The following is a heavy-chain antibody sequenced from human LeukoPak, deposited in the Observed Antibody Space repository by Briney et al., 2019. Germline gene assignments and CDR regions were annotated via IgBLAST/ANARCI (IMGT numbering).Heavy chain of an antibody. CDR2: IYFSGGDT. CDR1: GFTFTNYA. CDR3: AKDQGEAVVPRRFDY. D-gene: IGHD2-2*01. J-gene: IGHJ4*02. V-gene: IGHV3-23*01. Sequence: GGSLRLSCAASGFTFTNYAMSWVRQAPGKGLERVSTIYFSGGDTYSADSVKGRFTISRDNAKNTLYLQMNSLRAEDTAIYYCAKDQGEAVVPRRFDYWGQGTLVTVSS.